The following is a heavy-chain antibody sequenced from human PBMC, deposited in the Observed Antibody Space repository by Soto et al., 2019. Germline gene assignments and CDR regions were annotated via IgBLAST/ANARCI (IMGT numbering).Heavy chain of an antibody. V-gene: IGHV3-30-3*01. Sequence: GVSLRLSCSASGFTFSNYSMHWVRQAPGKGLEWVAVISKDGDKKYYADSVKGRFTISRDNSKNTLYLQMNSLRPEDTAVHYCEIEWSVAKTVYRGQGIQVTVSS. CDR2: ISKDGDKK. CDR1: GFTFSNYS. D-gene: IGHD5-12*01. J-gene: IGHJ4*02. CDR3: EIEWSVAKTVY.